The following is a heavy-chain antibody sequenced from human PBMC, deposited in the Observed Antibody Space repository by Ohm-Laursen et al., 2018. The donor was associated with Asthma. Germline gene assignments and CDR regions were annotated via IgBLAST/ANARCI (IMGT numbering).Heavy chain of an antibody. V-gene: IGHV1-24*01. CDR1: GYTITELS. J-gene: IGHJ3*02. CDR2: FDPEDGDT. CDR3: ATVRYLTGYYRGAFDI. Sequence: GSSVKASCKVSGYTITELSMHWVRQAPGKGLEWMGGFDPEDGDTIYAQKFQGRVTMTEDTSTDTAYMELSSLRSEDTAVYYCATVRYLTGYYRGAFDIWGQGTMVTVSS. D-gene: IGHD3-9*01.